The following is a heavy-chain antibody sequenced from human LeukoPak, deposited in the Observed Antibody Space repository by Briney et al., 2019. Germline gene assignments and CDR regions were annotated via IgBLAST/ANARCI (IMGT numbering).Heavy chain of an antibody. D-gene: IGHD3-16*01. Sequence: GGSLRLSCAASGFTFSSYGMHWVRQAPGKGLEWVSAISGSGGSTYYADSVKGRFTISRDDSKNTLYLQMNSLRAEDTAVYYCAKDLVRDYTGGVDYWGQGTLVTVSS. CDR3: AKDLVRDYTGGVDY. CDR2: ISGSGGST. CDR1: GFTFSSYG. V-gene: IGHV3-23*01. J-gene: IGHJ4*02.